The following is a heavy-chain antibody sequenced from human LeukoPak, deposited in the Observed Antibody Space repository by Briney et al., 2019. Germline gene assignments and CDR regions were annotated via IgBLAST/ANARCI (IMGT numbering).Heavy chain of an antibody. CDR1: RFTFSSHW. CDR2: IKEDGSEK. V-gene: IGHV3-7*01. D-gene: IGHD6-13*01. CDR3: ARAAYNTSPDY. J-gene: IGHJ4*02. Sequence: TGGSLRLSCAASRFTFSSHWMNWVRQAPGKGLERVANIKEDGSEKDYVDSVKGRFTISRDNAKNSLYLQMDSLRAEDTAVYYCARAAYNTSPDYWGQGTLVTVSS.